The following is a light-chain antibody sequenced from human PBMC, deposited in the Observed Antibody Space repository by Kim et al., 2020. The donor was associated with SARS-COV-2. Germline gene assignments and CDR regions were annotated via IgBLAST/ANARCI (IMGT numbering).Light chain of an antibody. CDR1: QSVSRS. J-gene: IGKJ4*01. CDR3: QQYGSSPLT. Sequence: LSPGERATLSSGPNQSVSRSLAWYQQKPGQAPRLLIYGMSSRATGIPDRFTGGGSGTDFTLTISRLEPEDFAVYYCQQYGSSPLTFGGGTKVDIK. V-gene: IGKV3-20*01. CDR2: GMS.